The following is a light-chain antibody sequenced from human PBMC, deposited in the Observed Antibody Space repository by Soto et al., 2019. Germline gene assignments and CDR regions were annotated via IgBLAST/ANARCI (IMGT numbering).Light chain of an antibody. CDR1: SSDAGGYNY. CDR3: NSYTSSSTYV. CDR2: DVD. Sequence: QSVLTQPRSVSGSPGQSVTISCTGTSSDAGGYNYVSWYQHHPGKAPKLMIYDVDKRPSGVPGRFSGSKSGNTASLTISGLQAEDEADYYCNSYTSSSTYVFGTGTKVTVL. V-gene: IGLV2-11*01. J-gene: IGLJ1*01.